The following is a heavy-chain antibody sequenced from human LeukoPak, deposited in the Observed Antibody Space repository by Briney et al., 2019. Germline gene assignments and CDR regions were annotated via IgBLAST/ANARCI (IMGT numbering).Heavy chain of an antibody. CDR3: ARENYYDSGSYSYWYFDL. CDR2: ISRSSSYI. V-gene: IGHV3-21*01. CDR1: GFTFSSYS. Sequence: GGSLRLSCAASGFTFSSYSMNWVRQAPGKGLEWVSSISRSSSYIYYADSVKGRFTISRGNAKKSLYLQMNSLRAEDTAVYYCARENYYDSGSYSYWYFDLWGRGTLVTVSS. D-gene: IGHD3-10*01. J-gene: IGHJ2*01.